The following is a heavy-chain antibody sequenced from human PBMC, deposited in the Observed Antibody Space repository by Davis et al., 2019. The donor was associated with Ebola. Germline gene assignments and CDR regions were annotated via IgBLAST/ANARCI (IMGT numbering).Heavy chain of an antibody. Sequence: GESLKISCAASGFTFSNYWMTWVRQAPGKGLEWVAFIQYDGSIIHYADSVQGRFTISRDDSRNTMYLQMDSLTFEDTAMYYCATIDRSHRPVGPWGQGSQVIVSS. V-gene: IGHV3-30*02. CDR1: GFTFSNYW. D-gene: IGHD1-14*01. J-gene: IGHJ4*02. CDR3: ATIDRSHRPVGP. CDR2: IQYDGSII.